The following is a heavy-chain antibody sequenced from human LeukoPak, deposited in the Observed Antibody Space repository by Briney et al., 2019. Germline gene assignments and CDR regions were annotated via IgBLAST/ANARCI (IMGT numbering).Heavy chain of an antibody. CDR2: IGTAGDT. V-gene: IGHV3-13*04. D-gene: IGHD3-9*01. J-gene: IGHJ6*02. CDR1: GFTFRSYD. CDR3: ARGSSYDILSRYYGMDV. Sequence: GGSLRLSCVASGFTFRSYDMFWVRQPTGKGLEWVSGIGTAGDTNYADSVKGRFTISRENAKNSLYLQMNSLRAGDTAVYYCARGSSYDILSRYYGMDVWGQGTTVTVSS.